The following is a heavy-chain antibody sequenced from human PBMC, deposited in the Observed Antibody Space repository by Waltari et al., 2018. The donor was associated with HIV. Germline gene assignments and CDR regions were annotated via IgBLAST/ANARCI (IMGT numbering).Heavy chain of an antibody. D-gene: IGHD2-15*01. CDR3: VRLRVVVAATLIVDYFDY. CDR2: IYPGESDT. J-gene: IGHJ4*02. CDR1: GYMFISYW. V-gene: IGHV5-51*01. Sequence: EVQLVQSGAPVTKPGESLQIHCKGSGYMFISYWIGWVRQMPGKGLEWIGIIYPGESDTRYSPSFQGQVTISADKSISTTYVQWSSLKASDTAIYYCVRLRVVVAATLIVDYFDYWGQGTLVTVSS.